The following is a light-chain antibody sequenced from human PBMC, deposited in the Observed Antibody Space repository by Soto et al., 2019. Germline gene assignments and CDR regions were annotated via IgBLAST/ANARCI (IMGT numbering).Light chain of an antibody. Sequence: NFMLTQPHSVSESPGKTVTISCTRSSGSIGSNYVQWYQQRPGSAPTTVIYEDKQRPSGVPDRFSGSTDGSSNSASLTISGLQTEDEADYYCQSYDSSSVVFGGGTKL. CDR3: QSYDSSSVV. J-gene: IGLJ2*01. CDR2: EDK. V-gene: IGLV6-57*04. CDR1: SGSIGSNY.